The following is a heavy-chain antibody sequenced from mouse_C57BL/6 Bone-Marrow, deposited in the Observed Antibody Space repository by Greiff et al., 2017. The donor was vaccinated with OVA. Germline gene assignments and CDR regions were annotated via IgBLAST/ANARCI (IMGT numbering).Heavy chain of an antibody. CDR1: GYTFTSYG. D-gene: IGHD1-1*01. CDR2: IYPRSGNT. Sequence: QVQLQQSGAELARPGASVKLSCKASGYTFTSYGISWVKQRPGQGLEWIGEIYPRSGNTYYNEKFKGKATLTADKSSSTAYMELRSLTSEDSAVYFCATYGRRRGGFAYWGQGTLVTVSA. J-gene: IGHJ3*01. V-gene: IGHV1-81*01. CDR3: ATYGRRRGGFAY.